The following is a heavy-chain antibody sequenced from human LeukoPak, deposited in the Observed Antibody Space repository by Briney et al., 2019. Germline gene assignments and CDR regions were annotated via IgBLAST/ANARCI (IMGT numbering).Heavy chain of an antibody. J-gene: IGHJ3*02. CDR3: ARVRVVRGVIPDAFDI. CDR1: GFTFSDYY. Sequence: GGSLRLSCAASGFTFSDYYMSWIRQAPGKGLEWVSYISSSGSTVYYADSVKGRFTISRDNAKNSLYLQMNSQRAEDTAVYYCARVRVVRGVIPDAFDIWGQGTMVTVSS. CDR2: ISSSGSTV. V-gene: IGHV3-11*01. D-gene: IGHD3-10*01.